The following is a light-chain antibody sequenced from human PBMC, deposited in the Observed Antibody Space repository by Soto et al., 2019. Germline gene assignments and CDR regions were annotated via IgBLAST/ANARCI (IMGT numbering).Light chain of an antibody. Sequence: DIQMTQSPSSLSASVGDRVTITCRASQSISRYLNWYQHKPGKAPNLLIYAASSLQSGVPSRFSRSGAGTDVTLTISGLQPEDFATYDCQQSYSFWTFVQGTKVEIK. V-gene: IGKV1-39*01. CDR1: QSISRY. CDR2: AAS. CDR3: QQSYSFWT. J-gene: IGKJ1*01.